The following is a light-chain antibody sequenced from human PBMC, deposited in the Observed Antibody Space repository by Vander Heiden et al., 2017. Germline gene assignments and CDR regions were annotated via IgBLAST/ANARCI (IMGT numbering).Light chain of an antibody. CDR3: SSYTSSSTLV. CDR1: SSDVCGYNY. J-gene: IGLJ1*01. V-gene: IGLV2-14*01. Sequence: QSALTQPASVSGSPGQSITISCTGTSSDVCGYNYVSWYQQQPGKSPKLMIYEVSNRPSGVSNRFSGSKSGNTASLTISGLQAEDDADYYCSSYTSSSTLVFGTGTKVTVL. CDR2: EVS.